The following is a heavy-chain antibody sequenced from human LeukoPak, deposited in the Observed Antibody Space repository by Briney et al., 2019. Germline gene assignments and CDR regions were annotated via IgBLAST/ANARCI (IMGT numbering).Heavy chain of an antibody. Sequence: PGGSLRLSCAASGFTVSSNYMSWVRQAPGKGLEWVSSISSSSSYIYYADSVKGRFTISRDNAKNSLYLQMNSLRAEDTAVYYCARDTIAAAGGFFYYFMDVWGKGTTVTVSS. J-gene: IGHJ6*03. V-gene: IGHV3-21*01. CDR3: ARDTIAAAGGFFYYFMDV. CDR2: ISSSSSYI. CDR1: GFTVSSNY. D-gene: IGHD6-13*01.